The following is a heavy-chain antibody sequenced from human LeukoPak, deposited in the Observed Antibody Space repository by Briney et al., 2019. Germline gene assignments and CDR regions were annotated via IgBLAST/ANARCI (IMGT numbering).Heavy chain of an antibody. CDR1: GFTFDDYT. CDR3: AKDSSGYYRKFD. J-gene: IGHJ4*02. CDR2: ISWDGGST. D-gene: IGHD3-22*01. V-gene: IGHV3-43*01. Sequence: GGSLRLSCAASGFTFDDYTMHWVRQAPGKGLEWVSLISWDGGSTYYADSVKGRFTISRDNSKNTVYLQMNSLRAEDTAVYYCAKDSSGYYRKFDWGQGTLVTVSS.